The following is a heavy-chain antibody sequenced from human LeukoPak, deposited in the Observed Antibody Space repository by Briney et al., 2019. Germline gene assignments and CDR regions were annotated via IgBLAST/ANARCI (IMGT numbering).Heavy chain of an antibody. CDR1: GYTFSSYG. CDR2: ISAYNGNS. CDR3: GRCGDFCLYMDV. D-gene: IGHD3-3*01. J-gene: IGHJ6*03. V-gene: IGHV1-18*01. Sequence: ASVKVSCKASGYTFSSYGISWVRQAPGQGLEWMGWISAYNGNSNYAQKVQGRVTMTTETSTTTAYMELRSLRSDDTAVYYCGRCGDFCLYMDVWGKGTTVTVSS.